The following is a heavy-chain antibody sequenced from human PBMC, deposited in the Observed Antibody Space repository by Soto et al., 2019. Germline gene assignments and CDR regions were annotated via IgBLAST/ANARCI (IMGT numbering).Heavy chain of an antibody. J-gene: IGHJ6*02. V-gene: IGHV4-38-2*01. CDR1: GYSISGGYY. D-gene: IGHD3-3*01. Sequence: SETLSLTCAVSGYSISGGYYWGWIRQSPGKGLGWIGSIYHNGTTYYNPSLKSRVTMSVDTSKNQFSLKLSSVTAADTAVYYCRAYDFWSVFLDVWGQGITVTVSS. CDR3: RAYDFWSVFLDV. CDR2: IYHNGTT.